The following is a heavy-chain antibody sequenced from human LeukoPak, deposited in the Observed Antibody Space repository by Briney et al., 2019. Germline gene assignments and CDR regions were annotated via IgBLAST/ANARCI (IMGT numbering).Heavy chain of an antibody. CDR2: IIPILGIA. J-gene: IGHJ4*02. V-gene: IGHV1-69*02. Sequence: GASVKVSCKASGGTFSSYTISWVRQAPGQGLEWMGRIIPILGIANYAQKFQGRVTITADKATSTAYMELSSLRSEDTAVYDCAKRDVDRYGSGGAIIDYWGQGTLVTVSS. CDR1: GGTFSSYT. CDR3: AKRDVDRYGSGGAIIDY. D-gene: IGHD3-10*01.